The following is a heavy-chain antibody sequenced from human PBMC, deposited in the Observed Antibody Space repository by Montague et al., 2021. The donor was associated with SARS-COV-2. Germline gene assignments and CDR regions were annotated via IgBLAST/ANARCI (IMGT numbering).Heavy chain of an antibody. CDR2: FDHSGDT. V-gene: IGHV4-59*11. J-gene: IGHJ2*01. CDR3: ARGFRIELWQTNWYFGL. CDR1: GGSISGHY. D-gene: IGHD3-16*01. Sequence: SETLSLTCSVSGGSISGHYWSWIRQPPGKGLEWIGNFDHSGDTKYNPSLKSRATISVDTSKNHFALRLSSVTAADTAVYYCARGFRIELWQTNWYFGLGGRGTLVTVSS.